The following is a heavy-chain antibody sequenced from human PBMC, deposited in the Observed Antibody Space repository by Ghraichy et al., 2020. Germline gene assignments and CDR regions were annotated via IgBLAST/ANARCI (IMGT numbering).Heavy chain of an antibody. CDR1: GFTFSTDW. V-gene: IGHV3-7*01. Sequence: GGSLRLSCAASGFTFSTDWMNWVRQSPGKGLEWVANINQDGSGKRYVDSVMGRFTISRDNAKSSLYLEMNSLRAEDTAVYYCARWAAANHWGEGNLVTVSS. CDR2: INQDGSGK. CDR3: ARWAAANH. D-gene: IGHD6-25*01. J-gene: IGHJ4*02.